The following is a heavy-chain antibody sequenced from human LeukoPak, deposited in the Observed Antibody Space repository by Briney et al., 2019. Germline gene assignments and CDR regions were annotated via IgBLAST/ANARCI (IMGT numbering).Heavy chain of an antibody. J-gene: IGHJ3*02. CDR3: ARSGPPGAFDI. CDR2: ISSSSSYI. CDR1: GFTFSSYS. V-gene: IGHV3-21*01. Sequence: GGSLRLSCAASGFTFSSYSMNWVRQAPGKGLEWVSSISSSSSYIYYADSVKGRFTISRDNAKKSLYLQMNSLRAEDTAVYYCARSGPPGAFDIWGQGTMVTVSS.